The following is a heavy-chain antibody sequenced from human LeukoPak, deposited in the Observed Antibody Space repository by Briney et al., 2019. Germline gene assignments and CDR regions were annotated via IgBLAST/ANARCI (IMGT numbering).Heavy chain of an antibody. J-gene: IGHJ5*02. D-gene: IGHD6-19*01. CDR2: IYHSGST. Sequence: YPSETLSLTCAVTGGSISSSNWWSWVRQPPGKGLEWIGEIYHSGSTNYNPSLKSRGTIAVDKSKNQFSLKLSSVTAADTAVYYCARDLIAVAGTSWFDPWGQGTLVTGCS. CDR3: ARDLIAVAGTSWFDP. V-gene: IGHV4-4*02. CDR1: GGSISSSNW.